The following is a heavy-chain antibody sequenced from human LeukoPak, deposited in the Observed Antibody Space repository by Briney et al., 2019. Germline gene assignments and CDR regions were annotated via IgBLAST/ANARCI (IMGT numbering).Heavy chain of an antibody. J-gene: IGHJ4*02. CDR2: INPNSGGT. CDR3: ARARGQGYCSSTSCYSVRVGMGY. D-gene: IGHD2-2*01. Sequence: GASVKVSCKASGYTFTDYYIHWVRQAPGQGLEWMGWINPNSGGTNYAQKFQGRVTMTRDTSISTAYMELSRLRSDDTAVYYCARARGQGYCSSTSCYSVRVGMGYWGQGTLVTVSS. CDR1: GYTFTDYY. V-gene: IGHV1-2*02.